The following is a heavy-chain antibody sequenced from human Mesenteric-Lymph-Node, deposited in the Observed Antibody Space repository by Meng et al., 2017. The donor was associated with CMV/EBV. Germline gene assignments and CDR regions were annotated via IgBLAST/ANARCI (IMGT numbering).Heavy chain of an antibody. Sequence: ASVKVSCKASGYMFSNSELHWVRQAPGQGLEWMGILPPTSVRTSYAPKFQGRVTMTRDRSTSTGSIDLRSLRSEDTAVYYCAREDQYYLDNWGQGTLVTVSS. CDR2: LPPTSVRT. D-gene: IGHD2-2*01. J-gene: IGHJ4*02. CDR3: AREDQYYLDN. CDR1: GYMFSNSE. V-gene: IGHV1-46*01.